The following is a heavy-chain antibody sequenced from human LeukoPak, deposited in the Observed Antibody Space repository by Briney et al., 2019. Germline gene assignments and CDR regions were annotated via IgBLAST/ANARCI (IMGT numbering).Heavy chain of an antibody. D-gene: IGHD2-8*01. Sequence: GGSLRLSCAASGFSFSSYRMSWVRQAPGEGLEWASSVSNSGDYIHYADSVKGRFTISRDNSKNSLYLQMNSLRAEDTAVYYCARALIGYYFDYWGQGTLVTVSS. J-gene: IGHJ4*02. CDR3: ARALIGYYFDY. V-gene: IGHV3-21*06. CDR2: VSNSGDYI. CDR1: GFSFSSYR.